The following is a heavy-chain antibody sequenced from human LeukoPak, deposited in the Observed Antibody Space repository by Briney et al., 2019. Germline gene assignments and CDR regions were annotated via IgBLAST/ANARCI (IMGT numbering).Heavy chain of an antibody. Sequence: GGSLRLSCAASGFTFDDYGLSWVRQAPGKGLEWVSGINWNGGSTGYADSVKGRFTISRDNAKNTLYLQMNSLRAEDTAVYYCARQSYYYDSSGYYETTDYWGQGTLVTVSP. CDR3: ARQSYYYDSSGYYETTDY. CDR2: INWNGGST. V-gene: IGHV3-20*04. CDR1: GFTFDDYG. D-gene: IGHD3-22*01. J-gene: IGHJ4*02.